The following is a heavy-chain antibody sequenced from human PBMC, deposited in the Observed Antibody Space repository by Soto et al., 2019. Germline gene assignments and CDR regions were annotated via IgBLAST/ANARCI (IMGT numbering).Heavy chain of an antibody. J-gene: IGHJ4*02. CDR1: GFTFSSYA. V-gene: IGHV3-23*01. Sequence: PGGSLRLSCAASGFTFSSYAMSWVRQSPGEGLEWVSAISGSGGSTYYADSVKGRFTISRDNSKNTLYLQMNSLRAEDTAVYYCAKSHEFGVVILYYFDYWGQGTLVTVSS. CDR2: ISGSGGST. CDR3: AKSHEFGVVILYYFDY. D-gene: IGHD3-3*01.